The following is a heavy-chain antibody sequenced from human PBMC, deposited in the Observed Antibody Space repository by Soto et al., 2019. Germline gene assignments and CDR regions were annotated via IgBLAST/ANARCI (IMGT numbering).Heavy chain of an antibody. Sequence: QVQLVQSGTEVKKPGASVKVSCKASGYTFTSYGISWVRQAPGQGLEWMGWIGAYNDNTNYAQKLQGRVTVTIDTSTRTAYMELRSLRSDDTAIYYCARDRGTPRAGFPPHYSYGMDVWGQGTTVTVSS. CDR3: ARDRGTPRAGFPPHYSYGMDV. CDR2: IGAYNDNT. V-gene: IGHV1-18*01. D-gene: IGHD1-1*01. CDR1: GYTFTSYG. J-gene: IGHJ6*02.